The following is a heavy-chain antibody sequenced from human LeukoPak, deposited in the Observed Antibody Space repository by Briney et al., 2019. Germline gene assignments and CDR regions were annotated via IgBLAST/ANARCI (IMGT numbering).Heavy chain of an antibody. CDR2: IYYSGST. CDR1: GGSISSSSYY. CDR3: ARLLTVPAAMRGAFDI. D-gene: IGHD2-2*01. V-gene: IGHV4-39*07. J-gene: IGHJ3*02. Sequence: PSETLSLTCIVSGGSISSSSYYWGWIRQPPGKGLEWNGSIYYSGSTYYNPSLKSRVTISVDTSKNQFSLKLSSVTAADTAVYYCARLLTVPAAMRGAFDIWGQGTMVTVSS.